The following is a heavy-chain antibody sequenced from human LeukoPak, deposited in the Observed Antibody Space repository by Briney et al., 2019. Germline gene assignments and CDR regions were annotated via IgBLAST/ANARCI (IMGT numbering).Heavy chain of an antibody. CDR1: GYTFTGYF. CDR3: ARGLLGEQLVQYYYYMDV. J-gene: IGHJ6*03. D-gene: IGHD6-13*01. V-gene: IGHV1-8*02. Sequence: ASVKVSCKASGYTFTGYFMHWVRQAPGQGLEWMGWMNPNSGNTGYAQKFQGRVTMTRNTSISTAYMELSSLRSEDTAVYYCARGLLGEQLVQYYYYMDVWGKGTTVTISS. CDR2: MNPNSGNT.